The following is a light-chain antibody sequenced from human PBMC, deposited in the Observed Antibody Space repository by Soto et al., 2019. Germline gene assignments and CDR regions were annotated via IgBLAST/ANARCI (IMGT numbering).Light chain of an antibody. V-gene: IGKV3-20*01. CDR2: GAS. Sequence: EIVLTQSPGTLSLSPGERATLSCRASQSVSSSYLAWYQQKPGQAPRLLIYGASSRATGIPDRFSGSGSGTDFTLTISRLEPEDFAVYYCQLYGSSWTFGQGTKVKSN. CDR1: QSVSSSY. CDR3: QLYGSSWT. J-gene: IGKJ1*01.